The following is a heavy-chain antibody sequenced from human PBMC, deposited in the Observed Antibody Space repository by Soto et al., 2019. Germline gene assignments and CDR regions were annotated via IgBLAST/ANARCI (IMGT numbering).Heavy chain of an antibody. D-gene: IGHD2-21*02. V-gene: IGHV4-59*01. CDR2: IYYSGST. J-gene: IGHJ6*02. Sequence: SETLSLTCTVSGGSIGSYYWSWIRQPPGKGLEWIGYIYYSGSTNYNPSLKSRVTISVDTSKNQFSLKLSSVTAADTAVYYCAREGGGDCGGDCYSGYYYYGMDVWGQGTTVTVSS. CDR3: AREGGGDCGGDCYSGYYYYGMDV. CDR1: GGSIGSYY.